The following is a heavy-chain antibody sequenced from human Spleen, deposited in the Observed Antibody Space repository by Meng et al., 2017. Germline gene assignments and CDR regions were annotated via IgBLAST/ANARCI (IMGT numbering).Heavy chain of an antibody. V-gene: IGHV1-3*01. CDR3: ARDQGSSGWENPDY. CDR1: CYPFTSSA. Sequence: QVQLVQCGAEGKKPGAAVQVSCKASCYPFTSSAMHWGRQTPGHRLEWMGWIDAANGNTKYPQKFQGRVTITRDTSASTVFMELSSLISEDTAVYYCARDQGSSGWENPDYWGQGTLVTVSS. D-gene: IGHD6-19*01. CDR2: IDAANGNT. J-gene: IGHJ4*02.